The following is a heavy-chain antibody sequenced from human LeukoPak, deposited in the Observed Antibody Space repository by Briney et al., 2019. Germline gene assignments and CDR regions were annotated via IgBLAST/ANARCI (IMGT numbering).Heavy chain of an antibody. CDR3: ARDLGTYSSDY. V-gene: IGHV3-9*01. J-gene: IGHJ4*02. Sequence: GGSLRLSCAASGFTIDDYAMHWVRQAPGKGLEWVSGISWNSGFIAYADSVKGRFTISRDNAKNSLYLQMNSLRAEDTALYYCARDLGTYSSDYWGQGTLVTVSS. CDR1: GFTIDDYA. CDR2: ISWNSGFI. D-gene: IGHD6-13*01.